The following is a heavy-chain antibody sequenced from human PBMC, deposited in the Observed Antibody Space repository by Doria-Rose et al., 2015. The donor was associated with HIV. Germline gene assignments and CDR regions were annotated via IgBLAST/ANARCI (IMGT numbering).Heavy chain of an antibody. D-gene: IGHD6-13*01. J-gene: IGHJ4*02. Sequence: SGPVLVKPTETLTLTCTVSGVSLSSPGMGVSWIRQPPGKALEWLAKIFSDDERSYKTSLKSRLTISRGTSKSQVVLTMTDMDPVDTATHYCARIKSSRWYHKYYLDFWGQGTLVIVSA. CDR3: ARIKSSRWYHKYYLDF. CDR2: IFSDDER. V-gene: IGHV2-26*01. CDR1: GVSLSSPGMG.